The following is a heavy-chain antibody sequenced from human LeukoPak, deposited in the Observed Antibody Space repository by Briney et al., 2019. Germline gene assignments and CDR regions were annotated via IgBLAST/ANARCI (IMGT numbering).Heavy chain of an antibody. V-gene: IGHV3-53*01. CDR1: GFTVSSKY. D-gene: IGHD3-22*01. CDR3: ARDGYYDSSGYIRGVFDI. CDR2: FYSGGST. J-gene: IGHJ3*02. Sequence: GGSLRLSCAAPGFTVSSKYMSWGRQAPGRGLEWVPVFYSGGSTDYADSVKGRFTITRDNSKNTLYLQMNSLRAEDTAVYYCARDGYYDSSGYIRGVFDIWGQGTMVTVSS.